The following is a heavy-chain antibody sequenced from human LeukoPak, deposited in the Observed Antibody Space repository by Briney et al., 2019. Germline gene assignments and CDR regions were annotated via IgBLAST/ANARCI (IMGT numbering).Heavy chain of an antibody. CDR2: ISDSGGST. CDR3: AKDRDTAMASTLDY. D-gene: IGHD5-18*01. J-gene: IGHJ4*02. V-gene: IGHV3-23*01. Sequence: PGGSLRLSCTASGFTFSSYAMSWVRQAPGKGLEWVSAISDSGGSTYYADSVKGRFTVSRDNSKNTLYLQMNSLRAEDTAVYYCAKDRDTAMASTLDYWGQGTLVTVSS. CDR1: GFTFSSYA.